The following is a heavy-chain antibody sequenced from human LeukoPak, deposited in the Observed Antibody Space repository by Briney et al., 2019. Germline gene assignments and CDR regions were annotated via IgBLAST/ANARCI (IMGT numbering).Heavy chain of an antibody. V-gene: IGHV5-51*01. Sequence: KLGESLKISCKGSGYSFTSYWIGWVRQMPGKGLEWMGIIYPGDSDTRYSPSFQGQVTISADKSISTAYLQWSSLKASDTAMYYCASRYCGVDCYPDYWGQGTLVTVSS. CDR1: GYSFTSYW. D-gene: IGHD2-21*02. CDR3: ASRYCGVDCYPDY. CDR2: IYPGDSDT. J-gene: IGHJ4*02.